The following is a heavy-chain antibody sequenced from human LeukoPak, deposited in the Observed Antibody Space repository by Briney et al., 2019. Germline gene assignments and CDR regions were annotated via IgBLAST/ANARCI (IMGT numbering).Heavy chain of an antibody. CDR3: ARDHSSGWYSDYFDY. D-gene: IGHD6-19*01. V-gene: IGHV3-23*01. CDR1: GFTFSSYA. Sequence: GGSLRLSCAASGFTFSSYAMTWVRQAPGKGPEWVSVISGSGSSTYYADSVKGRFTISRDNSKNTLYLQMNSLRAEDTAVYYCARDHSSGWYSDYFDYWGQGTLVTVSS. J-gene: IGHJ4*02. CDR2: ISGSGSST.